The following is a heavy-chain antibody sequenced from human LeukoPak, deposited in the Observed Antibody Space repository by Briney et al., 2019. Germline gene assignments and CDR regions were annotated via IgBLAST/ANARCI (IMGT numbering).Heavy chain of an antibody. CDR2: ISAYNGNT. CDR1: GYTFTSYG. CDR3: ARGGYSGYDSGSGEAFDY. J-gene: IGHJ4*02. Sequence: ASVKVSCKASGYTFTSYGISWVRQAPGQGLEWMGWISAYNGNTNYAQKFQGWVTMTRDTSISTAYMELSRLRSDDTAVYYCARGGYSGYDSGSGEAFDYWGQGTLVTVSS. D-gene: IGHD5-12*01. V-gene: IGHV1-18*01.